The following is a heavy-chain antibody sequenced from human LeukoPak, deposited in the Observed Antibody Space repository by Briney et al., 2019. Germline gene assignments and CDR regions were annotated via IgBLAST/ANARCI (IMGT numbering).Heavy chain of an antibody. Sequence: SVKVSCKASGGTFSSYAISWVRQAPGQGLEWMGGIIPIFGTANYAQKFQGRVTITADTSTSTAYMELRSLRSDDTAVYYCARGRWELPNWFDPWGQGTLVTVSS. J-gene: IGHJ5*02. V-gene: IGHV1-69*06. CDR2: IIPIFGTA. D-gene: IGHD1-26*01. CDR3: ARGRWELPNWFDP. CDR1: GGTFSSYA.